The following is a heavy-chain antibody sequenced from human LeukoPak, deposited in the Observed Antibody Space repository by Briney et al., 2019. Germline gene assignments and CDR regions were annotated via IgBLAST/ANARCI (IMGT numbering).Heavy chain of an antibody. J-gene: IGHJ4*02. Sequence: GGSLRLSCAASGFSLINYEMNWVRQAPGKGLEWVSYISSSANAVYYADSVQGRFSISRDSAKKSLYLQRNSLRAEDTAVYYCARGSARGTYLYYFDYWGQGTLVTVSS. CDR2: ISSSANAV. CDR3: ARGSARGTYLYYFDY. V-gene: IGHV3-48*03. CDR1: GFSLINYE.